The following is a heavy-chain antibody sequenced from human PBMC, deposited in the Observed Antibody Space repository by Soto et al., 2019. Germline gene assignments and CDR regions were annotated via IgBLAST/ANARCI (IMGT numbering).Heavy chain of an antibody. D-gene: IGHD2-15*01. CDR1: GFTFSTYA. CDR3: AKEYCSGGTCFPDY. J-gene: IGHJ4*02. V-gene: IGHV3-23*01. Sequence: EVPLLESGGGLVQPGGSLRLSCAASGFTFSTYAMSWVRQAPGKGLEWVSVISGSGGNTYYADSVKGRFTISRDNSKNTLYLQMNSLRAEDTATYYCAKEYCSGGTCFPDYWAQGTLVTVSS. CDR2: ISGSGGNT.